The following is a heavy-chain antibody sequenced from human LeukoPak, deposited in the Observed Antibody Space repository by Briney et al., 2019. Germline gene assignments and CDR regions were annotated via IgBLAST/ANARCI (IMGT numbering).Heavy chain of an antibody. V-gene: IGHV3-30*02. CDR3: AKKAIRIAAAGLDY. CDR1: GFTFSNYG. J-gene: IGHJ4*02. Sequence: PGGSLRLSCAASGFTFSNYGMHWVRQAPGKGLEWVAIIAYDGNKKYYGDSVKGRFSISRDNSKNTLYLQMDSLRTEDTAVYYCAKKAIRIAAAGLDYWGQGTLVTVSS. CDR2: IAYDGNKK. D-gene: IGHD6-13*01.